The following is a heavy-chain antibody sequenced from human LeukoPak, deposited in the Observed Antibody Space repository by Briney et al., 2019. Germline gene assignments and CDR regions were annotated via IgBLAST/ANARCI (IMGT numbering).Heavy chain of an antibody. D-gene: IGHD3-16*02. J-gene: IGHJ4*02. V-gene: IGHV3-48*03. CDR3: ARDASLAF. CDR2: LSSSGSTI. CDR1: GFAFSSYE. Sequence: GGSLRLSCAASGFAFSSYEVNWVRQAPGKGLEWVSYLSSSGSTIYYADSVRGRFTISRDNAKNSLYLQMNSLRAEDTAVYYCARDASLAFWGQGTLVTVSS.